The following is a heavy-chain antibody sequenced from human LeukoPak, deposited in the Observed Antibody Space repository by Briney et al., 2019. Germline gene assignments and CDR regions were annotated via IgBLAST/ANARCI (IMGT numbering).Heavy chain of an antibody. J-gene: IGHJ4*02. CDR1: GFTFSSYA. Sequence: PGGSLRLSCAASGFTFSSYAMNWVRQAPGKGLEWVSSISRGSDHIFYADSMKGRFTISRDNAKNSLYLQMNSPGAEDTAVYYCARPYDTRGYFPDYWGQGTLVTVSS. CDR2: ISRGSDHI. V-gene: IGHV3-21*01. D-gene: IGHD3-22*01. CDR3: ARPYDTRGYFPDY.